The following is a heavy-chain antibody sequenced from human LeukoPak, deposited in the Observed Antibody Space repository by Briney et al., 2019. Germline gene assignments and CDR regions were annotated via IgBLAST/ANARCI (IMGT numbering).Heavy chain of an antibody. J-gene: IGHJ6*04. CDR2: ISSISGTI. Sequence: GGSLRLSCAASGFTFSYYSMNWVRQAPGKGLEWVSYISSISGTIYYADSVKGRFTISRDNVKDSLYLQMNSLRAEDTAVYYCAELGITMIGGVWGKGTTVTISS. CDR3: AELGITMIGGV. D-gene: IGHD3-10*02. V-gene: IGHV3-48*04. CDR1: GFTFSYYS.